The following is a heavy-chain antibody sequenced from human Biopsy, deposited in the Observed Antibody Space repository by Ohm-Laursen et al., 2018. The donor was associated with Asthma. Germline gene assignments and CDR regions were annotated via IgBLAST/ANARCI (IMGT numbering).Heavy chain of an antibody. CDR2: VSYDGGVV. CDR1: GFVFRSHA. J-gene: IGHJ4*02. CDR3: AKGGTYTTDRYAY. D-gene: IGHD1-26*01. V-gene: IGHV3-33*08. Sequence: SLRLSCAASGFVFRSHAMHWVRQAPGKGLEWVAVVSYDGGVVHYADSMKGRFTISRDNAKNTLYLQMSSLRADDTAVYYCAKGGTYTTDRYAYWGQGSLVTVSS.